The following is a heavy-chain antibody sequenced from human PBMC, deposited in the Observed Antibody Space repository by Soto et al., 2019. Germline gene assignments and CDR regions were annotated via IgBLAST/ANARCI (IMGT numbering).Heavy chain of an antibody. CDR1: GGSISSYY. J-gene: IGHJ4*02. CDR2: IYYSGST. V-gene: IGHV4-59*12. D-gene: IGHD4-17*01. CDR3: ASGAHLATVTNDY. Sequence: SETLSLTCTVSGGSISSYYWSWIRQPPGKGLEWIGYIYYSGSTNYNPSLKSRVTISVDTSKNQFSLKLSSVTAADTAVYYCASGAHLATVTNDYWGQGTLVTVSS.